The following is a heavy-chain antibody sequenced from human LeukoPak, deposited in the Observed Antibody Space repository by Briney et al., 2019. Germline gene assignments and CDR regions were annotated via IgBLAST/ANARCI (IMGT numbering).Heavy chain of an antibody. V-gene: IGHV3-43*01. CDR2: IKWDGGSR. J-gene: IGHJ4*02. CDR3: AKGDVDSPMNFYH. Sequence: SGGSLRLSCAPSGFMFDVYTMHCVRPAPGKGVEWGTLIKWDGGSRYYAASVKCRFTVSRDNSKNSLYLQMNSLRTQDTALYYCAKGDVDSPMNFYHWGQGNLVTVSS. CDR1: GFMFDVYT. D-gene: IGHD5-18*01.